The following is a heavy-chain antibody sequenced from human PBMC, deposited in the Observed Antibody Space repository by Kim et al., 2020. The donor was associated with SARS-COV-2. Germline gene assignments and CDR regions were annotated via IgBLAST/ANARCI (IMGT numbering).Heavy chain of an antibody. V-gene: IGHV3-30-3*01. Sequence: GGSLRLSCAASGFTFSSYAMHWVRQAPGKGLEWVAVISYDGSNKYYADSVKGRFTISRDNSKNTLYLQMNSLRAEDTAVYYCARGLVVLYPGRSYNWFDP. CDR2: ISYDGSNK. J-gene: IGHJ5*02. CDR3: ARGLVVLYPGRSYNWFDP. CDR1: GFTFSSYA. D-gene: IGHD2-8*01.